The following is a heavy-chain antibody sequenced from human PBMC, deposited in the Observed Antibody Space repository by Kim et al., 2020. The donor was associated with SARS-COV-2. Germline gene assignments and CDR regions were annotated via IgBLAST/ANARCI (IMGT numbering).Heavy chain of an antibody. CDR1: GGSFSGYY. CDR3: ASVFEWGASY. D-gene: IGHD3-3*01. Sequence: SETLSLTCAVYGGSFSGYYWSWIRQPPGKGLEWIGEINHSGSTNYNPSLKSRVTISVDTSKNQFSLKLSSVTAADTAVYYCASVFEWGASYWGQGTLVTVSS. CDR2: INHSGST. J-gene: IGHJ4*02. V-gene: IGHV4-34*01.